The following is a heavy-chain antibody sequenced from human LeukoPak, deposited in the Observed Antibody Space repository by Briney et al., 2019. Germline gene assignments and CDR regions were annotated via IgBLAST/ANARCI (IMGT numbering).Heavy chain of an antibody. CDR2: IIPVLGTP. Sequence: SVKVSCKASGGSFSNYAISWVRQAPGQGLEWMGGIIPVLGTPNYAQKFQGRVTITADTSANTGYMELSSLKSEDTAVYYCARGTYGDYDTGYFYYYAMDVWGKGTTVTVSS. CDR1: GGSFSNYA. CDR3: ARGTYGDYDTGYFYYYAMDV. V-gene: IGHV1-69*10. J-gene: IGHJ6*04. D-gene: IGHD4-17*01.